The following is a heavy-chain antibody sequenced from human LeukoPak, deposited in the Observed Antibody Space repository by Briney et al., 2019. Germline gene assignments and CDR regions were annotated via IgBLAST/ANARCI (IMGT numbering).Heavy chain of an antibody. Sequence: GGSLRLSCAASGFTLRSYWMSWVRQAPGKGLEWLGHINQEASRTDHADSVKGRFTISRDNSRNLLYLHMSSLRAEDTAVYYCAKYLSRAFDSWGQGILVSVSS. V-gene: IGHV3-7*01. D-gene: IGHD2/OR15-2a*01. CDR3: AKYLSRAFDS. J-gene: IGHJ4*02. CDR2: INQEASRT. CDR1: GFTLRSYW.